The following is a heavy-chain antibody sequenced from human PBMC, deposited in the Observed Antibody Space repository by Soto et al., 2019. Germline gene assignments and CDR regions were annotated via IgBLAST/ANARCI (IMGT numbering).Heavy chain of an antibody. D-gene: IGHD3-16*01. Sequence: PGGSLRLSCAASGFTFSSYAMHWVRQAPGKGLEWVAVISYDGSNKYYADSVKGRFTISRDNSKNTLYLQMNSLRAEDTAVYYCARISRSYDYVWGSYPTENWGQGTLVTVSS. CDR1: GFTFSSYA. CDR2: ISYDGSNK. CDR3: ARISRSYDYVWGSYPTEN. V-gene: IGHV3-30-3*01. J-gene: IGHJ4*02.